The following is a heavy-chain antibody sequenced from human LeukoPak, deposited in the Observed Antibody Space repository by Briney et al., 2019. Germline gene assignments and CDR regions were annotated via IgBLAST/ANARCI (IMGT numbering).Heavy chain of an antibody. D-gene: IGHD4-17*01. J-gene: IGHJ3*02. V-gene: IGHV3-9*01. Sequence: PGGSLRLSCAASGFTFDDYAMRWVRQAPGKGLEWVSGISWNSGSIGYADSVKGRFTISRDNAKNSLYLQMNSLRAEDTALYYCAKALGCDYDANAYDAFDIWGQGTMVTVSS. CDR3: AKALGCDYDANAYDAFDI. CDR2: ISWNSGSI. CDR1: GFTFDDYA.